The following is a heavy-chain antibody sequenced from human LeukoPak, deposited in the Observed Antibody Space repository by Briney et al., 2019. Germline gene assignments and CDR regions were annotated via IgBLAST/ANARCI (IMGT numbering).Heavy chain of an antibody. J-gene: IGHJ6*02. D-gene: IGHD6-13*01. CDR1: GYTFTSYD. V-gene: IGHV1-8*01. CDR2: MNPNSGNT. CDR3: ARDLDFAYSSSWYASSEADSYYYYYGMDV. Sequence: ASVKVSCKASGYTFTSYDINWVRQATGQGLGWMGWMNPNSGNTGYAQKFQGRVTMTRNTSISTAYMELSSLRSEDTAVYYCARDLDFAYSSSWYASSEADSYYYYYGMDVWGQGTTVTVSS.